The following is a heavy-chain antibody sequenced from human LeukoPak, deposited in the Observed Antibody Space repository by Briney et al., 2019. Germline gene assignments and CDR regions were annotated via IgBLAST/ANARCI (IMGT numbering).Heavy chain of an antibody. J-gene: IGHJ4*02. V-gene: IGHV4/OR15-8*02. CDR2: IYHSGHT. CDR3: ASARWDC. CDR1: GDSIITNHW. D-gene: IGHD5-24*01. Sequence: KTSETLSLTCGVSGDSIITNHWWSWVRQPPGKGLEWIGEIYHSGHTNYNPSLTSRVTISLDKSRNQFSLNLIYVPAADTAVYYCASARWDCWGQGTLVTVSS.